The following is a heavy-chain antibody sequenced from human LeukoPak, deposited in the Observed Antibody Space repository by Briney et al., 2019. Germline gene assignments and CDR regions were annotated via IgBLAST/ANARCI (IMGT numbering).Heavy chain of an antibody. D-gene: IGHD4-23*01. V-gene: IGHV3-33*06. Sequence: PGGSLRLSCAASGFTFSSYGMHWVRQAPGKGLEWVAVIWYDGSNKYYADSVKGRFTISRDNSKNTLYLQMNNLRAEDTAVYYCAKPLEKYTYGGNFDYWGQGILVTVSS. J-gene: IGHJ4*02. CDR2: IWYDGSNK. CDR1: GFTFSSYG. CDR3: AKPLEKYTYGGNFDY.